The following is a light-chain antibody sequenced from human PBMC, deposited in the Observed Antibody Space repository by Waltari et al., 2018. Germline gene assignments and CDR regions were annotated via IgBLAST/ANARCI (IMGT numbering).Light chain of an antibody. CDR3: QVWEISRDHYV. CDR1: NIGTKS. J-gene: IGLJ1*01. Sequence: SYVLTQPPSVSVAPGESARITCGGNNIGTKSVHWYQQKPRQAPVLVIYSDSDRPSGIPERFSGANSWNTATLTISRVEAGDEADYYCQVWEISRDHYVFGSGTEVTVL. CDR2: SDS. V-gene: IGLV3-21*01.